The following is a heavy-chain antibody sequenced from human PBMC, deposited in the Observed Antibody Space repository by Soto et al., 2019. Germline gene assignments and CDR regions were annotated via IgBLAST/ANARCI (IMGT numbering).Heavy chain of an antibody. V-gene: IGHV5-51*01. CDR1: GYTFTSHW. Sequence: VESLRISCNGFGYTFTSHWIVWVRQMPGKGLEWMGIIYPGDSDTKYSPSFQGQATISADRSISTAYLQWGSLKASDTAMYYCARSIVPAATDLDYWGQGTPVTVSS. CDR3: ARSIVPAATDLDY. CDR2: IYPGDSDT. J-gene: IGHJ4*02. D-gene: IGHD2-2*01.